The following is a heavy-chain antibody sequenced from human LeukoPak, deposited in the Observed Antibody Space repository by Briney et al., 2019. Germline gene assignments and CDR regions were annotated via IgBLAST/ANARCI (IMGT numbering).Heavy chain of an antibody. V-gene: IGHV1-2*02. D-gene: IGHD2-15*01. CDR3: ASEDNCNGGMCSLQSVAS. Sequence: ASVKLSCKASGYTFTSYYMHWVRQAPGQGLEWMGWIDTSNGATNYAQKFQGRVTISRDTSIGTAYMELTSLISDFTAIYCCASEDNCNGGMCSLQSVASWGQGTVVTVSS. CDR2: IDTSNGAT. CDR1: GYTFTSYY. J-gene: IGHJ4*02.